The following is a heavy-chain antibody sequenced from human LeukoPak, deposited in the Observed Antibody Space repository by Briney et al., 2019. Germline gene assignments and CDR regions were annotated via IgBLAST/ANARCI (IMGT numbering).Heavy chain of an antibody. J-gene: IGHJ6*03. D-gene: IGHD3-16*01. V-gene: IGHV1-8*03. CDR3: ARGAGSYALYYYYYMDV. Sequence: ASVKVSCKASGYTFTSYDINWVRQATGQGLEWMGWMNPNSGNTGYAQKFQGRVTITRSTSISTAYMELSSLRSEDTAVYYCARGAGSYALYYYYYMDVWGKGTTVTISS. CDR2: MNPNSGNT. CDR1: GYTFTSYD.